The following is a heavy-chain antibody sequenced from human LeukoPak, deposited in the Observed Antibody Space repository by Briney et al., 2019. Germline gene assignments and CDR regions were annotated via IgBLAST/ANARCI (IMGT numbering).Heavy chain of an antibody. CDR3: ARAPFQTMIVVVENAFDI. D-gene: IGHD3-22*01. J-gene: IGHJ3*02. CDR1: GGSISSGSYY. CDR2: IYTSGST. Sequence: PSQTLSLTCTVSGGSISSGSYYSSWIRQPAGKGLEWIGRIYTSGSTNYNPSLKSRVTISVDTSKNQFSLKLSSVTAADTAVYYCARAPFQTMIVVVENAFDIWGQGTMVTVSS. V-gene: IGHV4-61*02.